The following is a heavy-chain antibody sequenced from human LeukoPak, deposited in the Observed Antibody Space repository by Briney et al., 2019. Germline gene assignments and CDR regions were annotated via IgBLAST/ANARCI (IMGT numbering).Heavy chain of an antibody. J-gene: IGHJ4*02. CDR2: IYYSGST. V-gene: IGHV4-59*01. D-gene: IGHD6-19*01. CDR1: GGSISSYY. CDR3: ARDSGWYDWDY. Sequence: SETLSLTCTVSGGSISSYYWSWIRQPPGKGLEWIGYIYYSGSTNYNPSLKSRVTISVDTSKNQFSLKLSSVTAADTAVYYCARDSGWYDWDYWGQGTLVTVSS.